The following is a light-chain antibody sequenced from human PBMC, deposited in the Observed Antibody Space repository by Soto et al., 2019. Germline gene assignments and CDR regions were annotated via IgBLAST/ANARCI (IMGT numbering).Light chain of an antibody. V-gene: IGLV2-14*01. CDR1: SSDVGAYNY. CDR3: NSWTRSSTYI. J-gene: IGLJ1*01. CDR2: EVS. Sequence: QSVLTQPASVSGCPGQSITISCTGTSSDVGAYNYVTWHQQHPGKVPKLIIYEVSNRPSGVSDRFSGSKSGNTASLTISGLQAEDEADYYCNSWTRSSTYIFGTGTKVTVL.